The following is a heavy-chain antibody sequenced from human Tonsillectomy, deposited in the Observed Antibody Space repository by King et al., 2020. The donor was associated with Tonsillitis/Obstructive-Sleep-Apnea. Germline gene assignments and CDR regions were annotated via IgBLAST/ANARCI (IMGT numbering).Heavy chain of an antibody. J-gene: IGHJ6*03. CDR3: ARDPYCSSTSRYDYFYYMDV. CDR1: GFRFSDYY. Sequence: VQLVESGGGLVKPGGSLRLSCAASGFRFSDYYMSWIRQAPGKGLELVSYISSSGSTIHYADSVKGRFTISRDNAKNSLYLQMNSLRAEDTAVYYCARDPYCSSTSRYDYFYYMDVWGKGTTVTVSS. CDR2: ISSSGSTI. D-gene: IGHD2-2*01. V-gene: IGHV3-11*01.